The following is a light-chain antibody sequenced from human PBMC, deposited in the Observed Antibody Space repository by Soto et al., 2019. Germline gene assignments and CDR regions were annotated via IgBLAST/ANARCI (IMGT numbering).Light chain of an antibody. CDR3: QKCNSAPLT. J-gene: IGKJ1*01. V-gene: IGKV1-27*01. CDR2: AAT. Sequence: DIQMTQSPSMLSASVGDRVTIACRASQSIRRWLAWYQQKPGKAPKLLISAATILQSGVPSRFSGSGSGTDFTLTISSLQPEDVATYYCQKCNSAPLTFGQGTKVDIK. CDR1: QSIRRW.